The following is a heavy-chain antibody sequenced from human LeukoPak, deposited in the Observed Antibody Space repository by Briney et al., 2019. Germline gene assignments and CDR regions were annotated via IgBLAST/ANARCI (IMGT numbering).Heavy chain of an antibody. J-gene: IGHJ3*02. Sequence: PSETLSLTCTVSGGSISSYYWSWIRQPPGKGLEWIGYIYYSGSTNYNPSLKSRVTISVDTSKNQFSLKLSSVTAADTAVYYCARQCPNAFDIWGQGTMVTVSS. V-gene: IGHV4-59*08. D-gene: IGHD5/OR15-5a*01. CDR2: IYYSGST. CDR1: GGSISSYY. CDR3: ARQCPNAFDI.